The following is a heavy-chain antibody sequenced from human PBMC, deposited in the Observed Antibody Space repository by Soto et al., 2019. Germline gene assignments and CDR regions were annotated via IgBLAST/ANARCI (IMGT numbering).Heavy chain of an antibody. D-gene: IGHD4-4*01. Sequence: SVKVSCKASGGTFSSYAISWVRQAPGQGLEWMGGIIPIFGIANYAQKFQGRVTITADESTSTAYMELSSLRSEDTAVYYCARGLSNYAHYYYYGMDVWGQGTTVTVSS. V-gene: IGHV1-69*13. J-gene: IGHJ6*02. CDR3: ARGLSNYAHYYYYGMDV. CDR2: IIPIFGIA. CDR1: GGTFSSYA.